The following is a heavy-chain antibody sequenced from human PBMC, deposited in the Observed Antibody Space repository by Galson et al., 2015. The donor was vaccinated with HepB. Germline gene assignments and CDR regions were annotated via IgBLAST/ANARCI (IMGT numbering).Heavy chain of an antibody. D-gene: IGHD3-22*01. Sequence: LRLSCAASGFTFSSYSMNWVRQAPGKGLEWVSSISSSSSYIYYADSVKGRFTISRDNAKNSLYLQMNSLRAEDTAVYYCASSGYYDSSGPTGDYWGQGTLVTVSS. CDR2: ISSSSSYI. CDR1: GFTFSSYS. V-gene: IGHV3-21*01. CDR3: ASSGYYDSSGPTGDY. J-gene: IGHJ4*02.